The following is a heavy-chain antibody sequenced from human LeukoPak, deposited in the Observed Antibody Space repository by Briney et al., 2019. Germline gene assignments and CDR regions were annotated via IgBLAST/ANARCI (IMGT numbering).Heavy chain of an antibody. CDR1: GYSVSSGYY. D-gene: IGHD1-1*01. Sequence: SETLSLTCTVSGYSVSSGYYWGWIRQPPGKGLEWIGYIYYSGSTNYNPSLKSRVTISVDTSKNQFSLKLSSVTAADTAVYYCARGETDGAGYYYYYYMDVWGKGTTVTVSS. V-gene: IGHV4-61*01. CDR2: IYYSGST. J-gene: IGHJ6*03. CDR3: ARGETDGAGYYYYYYMDV.